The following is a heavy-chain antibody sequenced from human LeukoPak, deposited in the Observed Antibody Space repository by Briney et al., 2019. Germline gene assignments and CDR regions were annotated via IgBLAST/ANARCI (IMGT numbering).Heavy chain of an antibody. CDR2: IIPIFGTA. J-gene: IGHJ4*02. V-gene: IGHV1-69*01. CDR3: ARGGVQLERFDY. CDR1: GGTFGGYA. D-gene: IGHD1-1*01. Sequence: SVKLSCKASGGTFGGYAISWGRQAPGQGLEWMGGIIPIFGTANYAQKFQGRVTITADESTGTAYMDLSSLRSEDTAVYYCARGGVQLERFDYWGQGTLVTVSS.